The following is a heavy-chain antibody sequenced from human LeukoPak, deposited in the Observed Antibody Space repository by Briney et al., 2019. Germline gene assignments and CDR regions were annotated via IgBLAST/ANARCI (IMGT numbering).Heavy chain of an antibody. D-gene: IGHD5-18*01. CDR1: GGSISSGGYY. Sequence: PSETLSLTCTVSGGSISSGGYYWSWIRQHPGKGLEWIGYIYYSGSTYYNPSLKSRVTISVDTSKNQFSLKLSSVTAADTAVYYCARVWGYSYGIDYWGQGTLVTVSS. CDR3: ARVWGYSYGIDY. CDR2: IYYSGST. J-gene: IGHJ4*02. V-gene: IGHV4-31*03.